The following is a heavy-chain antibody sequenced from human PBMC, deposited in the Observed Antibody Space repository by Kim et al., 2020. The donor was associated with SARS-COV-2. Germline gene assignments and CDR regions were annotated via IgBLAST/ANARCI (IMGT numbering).Heavy chain of an antibody. V-gene: IGHV4-34*01. CDR3: AREWQQEYYFDY. J-gene: IGHJ4*02. CDR1: GGSFSGYY. CDR2: INHSGST. Sequence: SETLSLTCAVYGGSFSGYYWSWIRQPPGKGLEWIGEINHSGSTNYNPSLKSRVTISVDTSKNQFSLKLSSVTAADTAVYYCAREWQQEYYFDYWGQGTLVTVSS. D-gene: IGHD6-13*01.